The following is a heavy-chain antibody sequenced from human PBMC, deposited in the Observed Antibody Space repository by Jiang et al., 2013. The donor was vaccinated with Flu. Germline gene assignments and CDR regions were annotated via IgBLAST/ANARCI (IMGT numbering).Heavy chain of an antibody. CDR3: ARAFYDFWSGSEY. V-gene: IGHV3-23*01. Sequence: RLSCAASGVALSSYAMSWVRQAPGKGLEWVSSISVSGVSTYYADSVRGRFAISRDNSKNTLYLQMNSLRAEDTALYYCARAFYDFWSGSEYWGQGTLVTVSS. CDR1: GVALSSYA. D-gene: IGHD3-3*01. J-gene: IGHJ4*02. CDR2: ISVSGVST.